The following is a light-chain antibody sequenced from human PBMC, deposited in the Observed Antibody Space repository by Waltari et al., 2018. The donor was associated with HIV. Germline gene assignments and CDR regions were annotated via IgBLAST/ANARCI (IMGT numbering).Light chain of an antibody. CDR2: GAS. Sequence: EIVLTQSPGTPSLSPGERATLSCRVSQTISSNYLAWYQQKPGQAPRLLIYGASSRATGIPDRFSGSGSGTDFTLTITKLEPEDFAVYYCQQYASSVSYTFGQGTKLEIK. CDR3: QQYASSVSYT. V-gene: IGKV3-20*01. J-gene: IGKJ2*01. CDR1: QTISSNY.